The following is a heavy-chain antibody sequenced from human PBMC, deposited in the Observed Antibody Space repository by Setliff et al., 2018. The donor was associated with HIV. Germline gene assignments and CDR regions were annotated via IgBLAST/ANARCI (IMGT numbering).Heavy chain of an antibody. CDR2: IYYNGNT. V-gene: IGHV4-59*01. Sequence: SETLSLTCTVSGGSISSYYWSWIRQSPGKGLEWIGYIYYNGNTNYNPSLKSRVTISVDTSKNQLSLKLSSVTAADTAVYYCAREIYGGNSRPFDYWGQGTLVTVS. CDR1: GGSISSYY. J-gene: IGHJ4*02. D-gene: IGHD4-17*01. CDR3: AREIYGGNSRPFDY.